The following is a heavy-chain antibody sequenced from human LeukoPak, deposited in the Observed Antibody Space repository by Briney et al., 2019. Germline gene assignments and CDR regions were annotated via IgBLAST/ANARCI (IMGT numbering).Heavy chain of an antibody. CDR3: AKGGGYEAQYYYYYLDV. Sequence: GGSLRLSCAASGFTFSSYAMSWVRQARGKGLEGVSAISGSGGSTYYADSVKGRFTISRDNSKNTLYLQMKGLRAEDTAVYYCAKGGGYEAQYYYYYLDVWGKGTTVTISS. CDR1: GFTFSSYA. CDR2: ISGSGGST. D-gene: IGHD5-12*01. V-gene: IGHV3-23*01. J-gene: IGHJ6*03.